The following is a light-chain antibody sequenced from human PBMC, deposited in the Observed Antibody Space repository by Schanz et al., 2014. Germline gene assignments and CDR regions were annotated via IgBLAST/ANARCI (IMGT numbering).Light chain of an antibody. CDR1: QSISSW. Sequence: DIQMTQSPSTLSASVGDRVTITCRASQSISSWLAWYQQKPGKAPKLLIYDASSLESGVPSRFSGSGSGTEFTLTITRLEPDDFATYYCQQYDNYSGTFGQGTKVEI. CDR2: DAS. J-gene: IGKJ1*01. CDR3: QQYDNYSGT. V-gene: IGKV1-5*01.